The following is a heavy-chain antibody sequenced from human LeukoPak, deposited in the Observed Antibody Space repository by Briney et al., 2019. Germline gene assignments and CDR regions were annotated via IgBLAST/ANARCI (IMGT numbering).Heavy chain of an antibody. Sequence: PGGSLRLSCAVSGFTFSNYAMSWVRQAPGKGLEWVSSISSSSSYIYYADSVKGRFTISRDNAKNSLYLQMNSLRAEDTAVYYCARAYCSSTSCYTFIFDYWGQGTLVTVSS. V-gene: IGHV3-21*01. CDR3: ARAYCSSTSCYTFIFDY. CDR2: ISSSSSYI. J-gene: IGHJ4*02. D-gene: IGHD2-2*02. CDR1: GFTFSNYA.